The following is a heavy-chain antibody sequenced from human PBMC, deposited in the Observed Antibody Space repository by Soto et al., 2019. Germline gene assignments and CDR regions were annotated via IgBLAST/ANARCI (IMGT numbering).Heavy chain of an antibody. D-gene: IGHD5-18*01. Sequence: SQTLRLTCTVADGYVRSGSYHWIWIRQPPGKGLEWIGYIYYSGSTNYNPSLKSRVTISVDTSKNQFSMKLSSVTAADTAVYYCARAGIQLWARHFDNRGQGTLVTVSS. CDR1: DGYVRSGSYH. V-gene: IGHV4-61*01. J-gene: IGHJ4*02. CDR2: IYYSGST. CDR3: ARAGIQLWARHFDN.